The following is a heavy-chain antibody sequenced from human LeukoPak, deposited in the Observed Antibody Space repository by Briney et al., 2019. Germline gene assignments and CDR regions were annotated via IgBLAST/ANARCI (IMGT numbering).Heavy chain of an antibody. CDR3: ARDLEEYCSGGSCSLFDY. V-gene: IGHV3-21*01. CDR2: ISSSSSYI. Sequence: PGGSLRLSCAASGFTFSAYSMNWVRQAPGKGLEWVSSISSSSSYIYYADSVKGRFTISRDNAKNSLYLQMNSLRAEDTVVYYCARDLEEYCSGGSCSLFDYWGQGTLVTVSS. CDR1: GFTFSAYS. J-gene: IGHJ4*02. D-gene: IGHD2-15*01.